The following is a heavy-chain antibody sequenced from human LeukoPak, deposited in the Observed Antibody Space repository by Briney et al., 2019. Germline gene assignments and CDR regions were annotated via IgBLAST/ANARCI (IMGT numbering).Heavy chain of an antibody. J-gene: IGHJ4*02. CDR1: GYTLTELS. D-gene: IGHD3-22*01. CDR3: ATLNRGLYYFHRSHFDY. V-gene: IGHV1-24*01. CDR2: FDPEDGET. Sequence: GASVKVSCKVSGYTLTELSMHWVRQAPGKGLEWMGGFDPEDGETIYAQKFQGRVTMTEDTSTDTAYMELNSLRSADTAVYYCATLNRGLYYFHRSHFDYWGQGTLVTVSS.